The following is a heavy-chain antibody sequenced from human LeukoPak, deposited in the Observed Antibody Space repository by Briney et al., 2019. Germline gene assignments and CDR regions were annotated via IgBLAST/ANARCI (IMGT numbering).Heavy chain of an antibody. CDR3: ATGYSSTWYYFVY. J-gene: IGHJ4*02. CDR2: IYHSGST. CDR1: GDSISSYY. Sequence: PSETLSLTCTDSGDSISSYYWSWIRQPPGKGLEWIGYIYHSGSTNYNPSLKSRVTISADTSKDQFSLKLASVTAADAAVYYCATGYSSTWYYFVYWGKGTLVTVSS. D-gene: IGHD6-13*01. V-gene: IGHV4-59*01.